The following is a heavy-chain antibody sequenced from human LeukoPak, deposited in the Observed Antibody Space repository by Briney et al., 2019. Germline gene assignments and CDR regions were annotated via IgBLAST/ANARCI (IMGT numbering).Heavy chain of an antibody. CDR2: MYYSSGNT. Sequence: SETLSLACTVSGGSISSSTYYWGWIRQPPGKGLEWIGSMYYSSGNTYYNPSLKSRVTISVDTSKNQFSLKLSSVTAADTAVYYCARGRGEGRGIAMVRGVRAPSYNWFDPWGHGTQVTVSS. D-gene: IGHD3-10*01. J-gene: IGHJ5*02. CDR1: GGSISSSTYY. CDR3: ARGRGEGRGIAMVRGVRAPSYNWFDP. V-gene: IGHV4-39*07.